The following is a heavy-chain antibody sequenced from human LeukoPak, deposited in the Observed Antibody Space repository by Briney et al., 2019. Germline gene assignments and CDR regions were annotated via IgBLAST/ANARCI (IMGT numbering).Heavy chain of an antibody. Sequence: QPGRSLRLSCAASGFTFSSYGMHWVRQAPGKGLEWVAVISYDGSNKCYADSVKGRFTISRDNSKNTLYLQMNSLRAEDTAVYYCAKDLRGYSYGVDYWGQGTLVTVSS. CDR2: ISYDGSNK. V-gene: IGHV3-30*18. CDR3: AKDLRGYSYGVDY. D-gene: IGHD5-18*01. CDR1: GFTFSSYG. J-gene: IGHJ4*02.